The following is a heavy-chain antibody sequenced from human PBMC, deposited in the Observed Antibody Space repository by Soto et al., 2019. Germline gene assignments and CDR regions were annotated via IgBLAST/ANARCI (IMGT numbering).Heavy chain of an antibody. Sequence: SQTLSLTCAISGDSVSSKSAAWNWIRQSPSRGLEWLGRTYYRSKWSTDYAVSVRSRITINPDTSKNQFSLQLNSVTPEDTAVYYCTRALSGSYDSWGQGTLVTVSS. V-gene: IGHV6-1*01. J-gene: IGHJ5*01. CDR1: GDSVSSKSAA. D-gene: IGHD1-26*01. CDR3: TRALSGSYDS. CDR2: TYYRSKWST.